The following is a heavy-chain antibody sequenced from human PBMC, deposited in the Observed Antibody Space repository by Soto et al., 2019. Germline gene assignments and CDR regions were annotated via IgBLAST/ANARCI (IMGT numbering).Heavy chain of an antibody. J-gene: IGHJ4*02. Sequence: QVQLVQSGAEVKKPGASVRVSCKASGYSFIDYHIHWVRQAPGQGLEWLGRINPKSGGTSTAQKFQGWVTMTRDRSISTVYMELTRLRSDDTAVYYCARDKSSSGWYEGYWGQGTLVTVSS. CDR2: INPKSGGT. D-gene: IGHD6-19*01. CDR3: ARDKSSSGWYEGY. V-gene: IGHV1-2*04. CDR1: GYSFIDYH.